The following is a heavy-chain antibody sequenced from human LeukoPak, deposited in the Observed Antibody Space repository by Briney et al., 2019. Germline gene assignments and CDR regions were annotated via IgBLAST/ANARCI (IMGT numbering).Heavy chain of an antibody. CDR2: INPNSGGT. V-gene: IGHV1-2*02. Sequence: ASVKVSCKASGYTFTGYYMHWVRQAPGQELEWMGWINPNSGGTNYAQKFQGRVTMTRDTSISTAYMELSRLRSDDTAVYYCARGASYSSSWYSGYYYMDVWGKGTTVTVSS. CDR3: ARGASYSSSWYSGYYYMDV. CDR1: GYTFTGYY. D-gene: IGHD6-13*01. J-gene: IGHJ6*03.